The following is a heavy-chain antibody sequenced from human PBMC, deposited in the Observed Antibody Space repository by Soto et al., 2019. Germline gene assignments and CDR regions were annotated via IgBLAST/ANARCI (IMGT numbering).Heavy chain of an antibody. CDR1: GFTFSSYA. CDR3: AKESMGDSSGYYLYYFDY. J-gene: IGHJ4*02. CDR2: ISGSGGST. Sequence: PGGSLRLSCAASGFTFSSYALSWVRQAPGKVLDWVSAISGSGGSTYYAASVKGRFTISRDNSKNTLYLQMNSLRAEDTAVYYCAKESMGDSSGYYLYYFDYWGQGT. D-gene: IGHD3-22*01. V-gene: IGHV3-23*01.